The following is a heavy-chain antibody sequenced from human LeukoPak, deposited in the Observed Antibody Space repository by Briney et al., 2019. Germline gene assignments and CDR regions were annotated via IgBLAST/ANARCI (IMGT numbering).Heavy chain of an antibody. CDR2: TGLSSTYI. CDR3: ARERSYCSGATCSLDF. Sequence: GGSLRLSCAASGFTFSSYSMNWVRQAPGKGLEWIASTGLSSTYIGYADSVKGRFTISRDNAENSVYLQMNSLRAEDTAVYFCARERSYCSGATCSLDFWGQGTLVTVSS. J-gene: IGHJ4*02. D-gene: IGHD2-15*01. CDR1: GFTFSSYS. V-gene: IGHV3-21*01.